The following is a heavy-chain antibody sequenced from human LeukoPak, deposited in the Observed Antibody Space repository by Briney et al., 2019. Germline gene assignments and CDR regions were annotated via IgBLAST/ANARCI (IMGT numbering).Heavy chain of an antibody. Sequence: GGSLRLSCAASGFTFSSYSMNWVRQAPGKGLEWVSSISSSSSYIYYADSVKGRFTISRDNAKNSLYLQMNSLRAEDTAVYYCARDPRIAAAGTEDYWGQGTLVTVSS. J-gene: IGHJ4*02. V-gene: IGHV3-21*01. CDR1: GFTFSSYS. CDR2: ISSSSSYI. CDR3: ARDPRIAAAGTEDY. D-gene: IGHD6-13*01.